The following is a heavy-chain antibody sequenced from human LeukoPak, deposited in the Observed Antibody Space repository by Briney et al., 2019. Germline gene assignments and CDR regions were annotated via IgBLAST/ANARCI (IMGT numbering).Heavy chain of an antibody. J-gene: IGHJ4*02. D-gene: IGHD6-19*01. V-gene: IGHV3-23*01. Sequence: GGSLRPSCAASGFTFSSYAMSWVRQAPGKGLEWVSAVSSSGGSTYYADSVKGRFTISRDDSENTVYLQMNSLRAEDTAVYYCAKEQWLARTYFDYWGQGTLVTVSS. CDR3: AKEQWLARTYFDY. CDR2: VSSSGGST. CDR1: GFTFSSYA.